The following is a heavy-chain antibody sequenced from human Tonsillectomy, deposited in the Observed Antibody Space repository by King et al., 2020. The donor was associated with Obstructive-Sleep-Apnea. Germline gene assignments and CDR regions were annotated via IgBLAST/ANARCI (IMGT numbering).Heavy chain of an antibody. CDR1: GGTISDADYF. CDR2: IYHSGST. Sequence: VQLQESGPGLVKPSQTLSLTCTVSGGTISDADYFWSWIRQPPGKGLVWLGYIYHSGSTYYSPSLNSRLTLSVDTSKNQFSLKLSSVTAADTAVYYCARLGGEGSESPDALDIWGQGTMVTVAA. J-gene: IGHJ3*02. D-gene: IGHD3-16*01. CDR3: ARLGGEGSESPDALDI. V-gene: IGHV4-30-4*01.